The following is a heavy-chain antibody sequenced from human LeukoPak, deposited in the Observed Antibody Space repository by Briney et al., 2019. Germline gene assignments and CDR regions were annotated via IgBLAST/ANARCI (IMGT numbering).Heavy chain of an antibody. CDR2: IKLDGSET. J-gene: IGHJ4*02. CDR3: TRDRGWQAFDY. V-gene: IGHV3-7*01. Sequence: GGSLRLSCAASGFTFSTYWMTWVRQAPGKGLERVANIKLDGSETYYVDSVKGRFTISRDNAKNSLYLQMNSLRAEDTAVYYCTRDRGWQAFDYWGQGTLVTASS. CDR1: GFTFSTYW. D-gene: IGHD3-10*01.